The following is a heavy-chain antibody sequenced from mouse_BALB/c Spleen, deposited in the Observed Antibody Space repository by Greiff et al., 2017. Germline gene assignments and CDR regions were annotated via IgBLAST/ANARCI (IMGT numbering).Heavy chain of an antibody. V-gene: IGHV5-4*02. J-gene: IGHJ4*01. CDR1: GFTFSDYY. CDR2: ISDGGSYT. CDR3: ARGSYYDYDPYAMDY. Sequence: EVKLVESGGGLVKPGGSLKLSCAASGFTFSDYYMYWVRQTPEKRLEWVATISDGGSYTYYPDSVKGRFTISRDNAKNNLYLQMSSLKSEDTAMYYCARGSYYDYDPYAMDYWGQGTSVTVSS. D-gene: IGHD2-4*01.